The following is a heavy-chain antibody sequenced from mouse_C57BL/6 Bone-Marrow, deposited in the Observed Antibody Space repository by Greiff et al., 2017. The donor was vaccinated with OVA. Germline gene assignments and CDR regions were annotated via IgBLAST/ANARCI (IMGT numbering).Heavy chain of an antibody. D-gene: IGHD3-2*02. CDR2: IHPNSGST. Sequence: QVQLQQPGAELVKPGASVQLSCKASGYTFTSYWMHWVKQRPGQGLEWIGMIHPNSGSTNYTEKFKSKATLTVDKSSSTPYMQLSSLTSGYSTFYNCSRYHLRGWYFDVWGTGTTVTVSS. CDR3: SRYHLRGWYFDV. CDR1: GYTFTSYW. J-gene: IGHJ1*03. V-gene: IGHV1-64*01.